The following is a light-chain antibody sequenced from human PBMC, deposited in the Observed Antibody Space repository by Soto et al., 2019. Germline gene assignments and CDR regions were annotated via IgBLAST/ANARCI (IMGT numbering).Light chain of an antibody. CDR1: QSVSSD. CDR2: GAS. CDR3: QQSYSTPYT. J-gene: IGKJ2*01. V-gene: IGKV3-15*01. Sequence: EKVMTQSPATLSVSPGERATLSCRASQSVSSDLAWYQQKPGQAPRLLIYGASTRATGIPARFSGSGSGTEFTLIISSLQSEDFATYYCQQSYSTPYTFGQGTKLEIK.